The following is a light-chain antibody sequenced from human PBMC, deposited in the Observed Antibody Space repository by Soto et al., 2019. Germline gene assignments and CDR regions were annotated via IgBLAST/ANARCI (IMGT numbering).Light chain of an antibody. CDR2: EVS. J-gene: IGLJ1*01. CDR3: SSYTSSSTLEV. CDR1: SSDVGAYNY. Sequence: QSVLTQPASVSGSPGQSVAISCTGTSSDVGAYNYVSWYQQHPGKAPKLLLSEVSNRPSGVSDRFSGSKSGNTASLTISGLQAEDEADYYCSSYTSSSTLEVFGTGTKVTV. V-gene: IGLV2-14*01.